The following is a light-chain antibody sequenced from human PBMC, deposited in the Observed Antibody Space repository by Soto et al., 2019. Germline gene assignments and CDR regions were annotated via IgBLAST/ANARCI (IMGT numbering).Light chain of an antibody. CDR2: DDT. V-gene: IGLV3-21*02. CDR3: QVWDRSSDHYV. J-gene: IGLJ1*01. CDR1: NIGSKS. Sequence: LTQAPSVSAAPGQAARITCEGNNIGSKSVHWYQQKPGQAPVLVVYDDTDRPSGIPERISGSNSGNTATLTISRVEAGDEADYYCQVWDRSSDHYVFGTGTKV.